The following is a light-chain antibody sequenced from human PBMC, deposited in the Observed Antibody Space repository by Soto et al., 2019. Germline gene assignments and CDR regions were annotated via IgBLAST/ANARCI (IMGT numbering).Light chain of an antibody. CDR3: QQYRRSIT. V-gene: IGKV3-20*01. CDR2: GAS. Sequence: EIVLTQSPGTLSLSPGERATLSCRASQRISSSYLGWYQQKPGQAPRLLIYGASNRATGIPDRFSGSGSGTDFTLTISRREPEDFAVYYCQQYRRSITFGGGTKVEIK. CDR1: QRISSSY. J-gene: IGKJ4*01.